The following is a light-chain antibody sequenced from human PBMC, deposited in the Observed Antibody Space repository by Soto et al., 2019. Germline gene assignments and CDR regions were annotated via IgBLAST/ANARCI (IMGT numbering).Light chain of an antibody. V-gene: IGLV1-40*01. CDR3: QSYDSSLSGGV. CDR1: SSNIGAGYD. Sequence: QPVLTQPPSVSGAPGQRVTISCTGRSSNIGAGYDVHWYQQLPGTAPKLLIYGNSNRPSGVPDRFSDSKSGTSASLAITGLRAEDEADYYCQSYDSSLSGGVFGGGTKLTVL. J-gene: IGLJ3*02. CDR2: GNS.